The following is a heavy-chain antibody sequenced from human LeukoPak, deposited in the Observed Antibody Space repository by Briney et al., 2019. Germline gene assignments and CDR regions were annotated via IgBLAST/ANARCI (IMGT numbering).Heavy chain of an antibody. CDR2: ISAYNGNT. D-gene: IGHD3-9*01. Sequence: ASVKVSCKASGYTFTSYGISGVRQAPGQGLEWMGCISAYNGNTNYAQKLQGRVTMTTDTSTSTPYMELRSLRSDDTAVYYCARDPYYDILTGYYSAYYFDYWGQGTLVTVSS. CDR1: GYTFTSYG. J-gene: IGHJ4*02. CDR3: ARDPYYDILTGYYSAYYFDY. V-gene: IGHV1-18*01.